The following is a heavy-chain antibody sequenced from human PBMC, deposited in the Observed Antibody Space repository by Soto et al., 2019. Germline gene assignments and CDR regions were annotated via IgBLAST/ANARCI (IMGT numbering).Heavy chain of an antibody. D-gene: IGHD3-16*02. V-gene: IGHV4-59*12. CDR3: ARDLGGVIVSHDY. J-gene: IGHJ4*02. CDR2: IYYSGST. Sequence: PSETRSLTCTVSGGSISSYYWSWIRHPPGKGLEWIGYIYYSGSTNYNPSLKSRVTISVDTSKNQFSLKLSSVTAADTAVYYCARDLGGVIVSHDYWGQGTLVTVSS. CDR1: GGSISSYY.